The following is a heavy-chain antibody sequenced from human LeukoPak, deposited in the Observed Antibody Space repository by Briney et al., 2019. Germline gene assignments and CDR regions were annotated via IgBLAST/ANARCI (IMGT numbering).Heavy chain of an antibody. D-gene: IGHD3-10*01. J-gene: IGHJ4*02. Sequence: GGSQRLSCAASGFTFSNYNMNWVRQAPGKGLEWVSYITTSSTTTYYADSVKGRFTISRDNAKNSLYLQMNSLRAEDTAVYYCARTNDYGSGSYIDYWGQGTLVTVSS. CDR2: ITTSSTTT. CDR1: GFTFSNYN. CDR3: ARTNDYGSGSYIDY. V-gene: IGHV3-48*04.